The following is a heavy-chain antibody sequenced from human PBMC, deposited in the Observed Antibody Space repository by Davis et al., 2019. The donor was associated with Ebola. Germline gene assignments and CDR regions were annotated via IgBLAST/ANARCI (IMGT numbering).Heavy chain of an antibody. V-gene: IGHV6-1*01. D-gene: IGHD5-12*01. J-gene: IGHJ6*04. Sequence: HSQTLSLTCDISGDSVSSNSGAWNWIRQSPSRGLEWLGRTYYSSKWYDGYAESVKSRIHISPDTAKNQFSLHLNSVTPEDTAVYYCARGWLRSGLDVWGKGAAVTVSS. CDR3: ARGWLRSGLDV. CDR2: TYYSSKWYD. CDR1: GDSVSSNSGA.